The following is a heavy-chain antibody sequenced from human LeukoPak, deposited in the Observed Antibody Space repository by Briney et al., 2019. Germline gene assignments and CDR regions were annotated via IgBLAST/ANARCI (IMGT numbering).Heavy chain of an antibody. Sequence: PGGSLRLSCAASVFTFSSYSMNWVRQAPGKGLECVSYISSSSSTIYYADSVKGRFTISRDNAKNSLYLQMNSLRAEDTAVYYCARGHGSGSYYPDYWGQGTLVTVSS. CDR2: ISSSSSTI. CDR3: ARGHGSGSYYPDY. CDR1: VFTFSSYS. V-gene: IGHV3-48*01. J-gene: IGHJ4*02. D-gene: IGHD3-10*01.